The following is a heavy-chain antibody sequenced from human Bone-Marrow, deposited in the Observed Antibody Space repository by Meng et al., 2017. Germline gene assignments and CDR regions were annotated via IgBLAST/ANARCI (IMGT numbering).Heavy chain of an antibody. V-gene: IGHV3-23*01. CDR1: GFTFSSYD. D-gene: IGHD4-11*01. CDR3: AKSGILFVAPNSKAFDI. CDR2: ISGSGGST. Sequence: GGSLCLSCAASGFTFSSYDMSWVRQAPGKGLEWVSAISGSGGSTYYADSVKGRFTISRDNSKNTLYLQMSSVRAEDTAVYYCAKSGILFVAPNSKAFDIWGQGTMVTVSS. J-gene: IGHJ3*02.